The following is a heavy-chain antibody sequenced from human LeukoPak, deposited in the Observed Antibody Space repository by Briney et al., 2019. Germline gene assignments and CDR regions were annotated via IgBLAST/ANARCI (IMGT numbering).Heavy chain of an antibody. CDR2: ISYDGSNE. Sequence: PGRSLRLSCAASGFTFSSYGMHWVRQAPGKGLEWVTVISYDGSNEYFADSVKGRFTISRDNSKNTLYLQMSSLGAEDTAVYYCAKEEAADGDAFDIWGQGTMVTVSS. CDR1: GFTFSSYG. J-gene: IGHJ3*02. D-gene: IGHD6-13*01. CDR3: AKEEAADGDAFDI. V-gene: IGHV3-30*18.